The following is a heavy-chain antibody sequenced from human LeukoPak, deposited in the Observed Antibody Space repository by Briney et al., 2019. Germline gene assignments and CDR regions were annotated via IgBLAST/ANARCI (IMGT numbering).Heavy chain of an antibody. CDR3: AKSSGYSYGFLAG. D-gene: IGHD5-18*01. V-gene: IGHV3-9*01. CDR2: ISWNSGSI. J-gene: IGHJ4*02. Sequence: HPGRSLRLSCAASGFTFDDYAMHWVRQAPGKGLEWVSGISWNSGSIGYADSVKGRFTISRDNAKNSLYLQMNSLRAEDTALYYCAKSSGYSYGFLAGWGQGTLVTVSS. CDR1: GFTFDDYA.